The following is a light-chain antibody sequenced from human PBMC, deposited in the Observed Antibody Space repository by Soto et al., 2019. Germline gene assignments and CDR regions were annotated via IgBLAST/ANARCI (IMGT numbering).Light chain of an antibody. V-gene: IGKV4-1*01. CDR1: RSVLYNPNNKNY. CDR2: WAS. Sequence: DIVRTQSPDSLAVSLGGRATINCKTSRSVLYNPNNKNYLAWHQQKPGQPPKLLIYWASGRESGVPDRFSGSGSETDFTLTITSLQAEDVAVYYCQQYYSVPRTFGQGTKVEIK. CDR3: QQYYSVPRT. J-gene: IGKJ1*01.